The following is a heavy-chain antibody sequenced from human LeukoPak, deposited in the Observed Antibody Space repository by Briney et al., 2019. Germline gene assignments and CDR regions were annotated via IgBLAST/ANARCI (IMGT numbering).Heavy chain of an antibody. CDR2: IYYSGST. D-gene: IGHD3-22*01. Sequence: SETLSLTCTVSGGSISSYYWSWIRQPPGKGLEWIGYIYYSGSTNYNPPLKRRVSISVDTSKNQFFLKLSSVTAADTAVYYCARGYYDRSGHYWGQGTLVTVSS. CDR3: ARGYYDRSGHY. J-gene: IGHJ4*02. V-gene: IGHV4-59*01. CDR1: GGSISSYY.